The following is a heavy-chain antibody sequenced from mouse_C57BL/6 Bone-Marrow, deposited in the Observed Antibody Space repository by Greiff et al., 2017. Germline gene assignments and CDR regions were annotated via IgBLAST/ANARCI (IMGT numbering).Heavy chain of an antibody. V-gene: IGHV5-9*01. J-gene: IGHJ4*01. CDR1: GFTFSSYT. CDR2: LSGGGGNT. D-gene: IGHD1-1*01. Sequence: VQLKESGGGLVKPGGSLKLSCAASGFTFSSYTMSWVRQTPEKRLEWVATLSGGGGNTYYPDSVKGRFTISRDNAKNTLYLQMSSLRSEDTALYYCARKGLLGAMDYWGQGTSVTVSS. CDR3: ARKGLLGAMDY.